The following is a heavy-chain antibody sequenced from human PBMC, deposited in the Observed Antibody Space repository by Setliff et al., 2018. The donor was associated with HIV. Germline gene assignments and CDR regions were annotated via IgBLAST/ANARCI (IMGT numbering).Heavy chain of an antibody. CDR2: IGAYDGNT. J-gene: IGHJ6*03. CDR3: ARVGDIVVPPASYYYMDV. Sequence: GASVKVSCKASGYIITRYGVTWVRQAPGQGLEWMGWIGAYDGNTKYIQKLQSRVTMTTDTSTNTAYMELRSLRSDDTAVYFCARVGDIVVPPASYYYMDVWGTGTTVTVSS. V-gene: IGHV1-18*01. D-gene: IGHD2-2*01. CDR1: GYIITRYG.